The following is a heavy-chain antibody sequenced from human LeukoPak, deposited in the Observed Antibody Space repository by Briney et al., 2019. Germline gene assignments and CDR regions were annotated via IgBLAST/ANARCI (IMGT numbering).Heavy chain of an antibody. D-gene: IGHD1-14*01. CDR1: GFTFSNFW. J-gene: IGHJ4*02. Sequence: GGSLTLSCVASGFTFSNFWMAWVRQAPGKGLEWVANMKQDRSAKHYVDSVKGVFTIPRDNAKTLLYLQMNSLRAEDKAVYYCARDVDGNLDYWGQGTLVTVSS. CDR2: MKQDRSAK. CDR3: ARDVDGNLDY. V-gene: IGHV3-7*01.